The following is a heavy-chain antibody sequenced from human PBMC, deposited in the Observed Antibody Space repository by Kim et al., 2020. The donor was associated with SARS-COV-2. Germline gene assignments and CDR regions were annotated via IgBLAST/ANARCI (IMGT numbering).Heavy chain of an antibody. CDR2: ISYDGSNK. V-gene: IGHV3-30*18. CDR1: GFTFSSYG. D-gene: IGHD3-9*01. J-gene: IGHJ6*02. CDR3: AKDIVGDILTGCYGGWESYGMDV. Sequence: GGSLRLSCAASGFTFSSYGLHWVRQAPGKGLEWVAVISYDGSNKYYADSVKGRFTISRDNSKNTLYLQMNSLRAEDTAVYYCAKDIVGDILTGCYGGWESYGMDVWGQGTTVTVSS.